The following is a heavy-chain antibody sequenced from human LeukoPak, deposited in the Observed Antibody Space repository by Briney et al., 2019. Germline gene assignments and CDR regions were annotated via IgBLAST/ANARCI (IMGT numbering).Heavy chain of an antibody. Sequence: GESLKISCKGSGYSFSDYWIGWVRQMPGQGLEWMGIIYPGDSHTRYCPSFQGQVTISADKSISTAYLQWSSLKASDTAMYYCARRAYDSGGYHFDYWGQGTLVTVSS. J-gene: IGHJ4*02. CDR1: GYSFSDYW. CDR2: IYPGDSHT. CDR3: ARRAYDSGGYHFDY. V-gene: IGHV5-51*01. D-gene: IGHD3-22*01.